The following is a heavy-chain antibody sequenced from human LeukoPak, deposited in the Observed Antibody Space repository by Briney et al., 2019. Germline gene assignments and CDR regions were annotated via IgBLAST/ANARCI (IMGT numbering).Heavy chain of an antibody. Sequence: GGSLRLSCAASGFTFSSYWMSWVRQAPGKGLEWVANIKQDGSEKYYVDSVKGGFTISRDNAKNSLYLQMNSLRAEDTAVYYCARNRYSSGWYLDAFDIWGQGTMVTVSS. J-gene: IGHJ3*02. CDR1: GFTFSSYW. CDR3: ARNRYSSGWYLDAFDI. D-gene: IGHD6-19*01. CDR2: IKQDGSEK. V-gene: IGHV3-7*01.